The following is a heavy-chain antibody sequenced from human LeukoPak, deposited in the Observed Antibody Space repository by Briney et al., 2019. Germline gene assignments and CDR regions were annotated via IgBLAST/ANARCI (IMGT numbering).Heavy chain of an antibody. V-gene: IGHV1-46*01. Sequence: ASVKVSCKASGYTFTSYYMQWVRQAPGQGLEWMGIINPSDGSTNYAQKFQGRVTMTRDASTSTFYMDLSSLTSEDSAVYYCARDRVRRGAKPKLEVCFDYWGQGTLVTVSS. J-gene: IGHJ4*02. D-gene: IGHD1-1*01. CDR1: GYTFTSYY. CDR3: ARDRVRRGAKPKLEVCFDY. CDR2: INPSDGST.